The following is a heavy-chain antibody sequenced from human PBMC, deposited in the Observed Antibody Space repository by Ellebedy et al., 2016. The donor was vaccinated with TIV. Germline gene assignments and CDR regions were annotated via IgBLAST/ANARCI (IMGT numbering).Heavy chain of an antibody. J-gene: IGHJ4*02. Sequence: AASVKVSCKTPGDTFSSYGITWVRQVPGQGLEWMGAIIPVFATTNYAQKFQGRVSITADRSTSTAYMDLSSLTSEDTAVYYCARVTGAYRGRGGYFDYWGQGTLVTVSS. CDR3: ARVTGAYRGRGGYFDY. CDR2: IIPVFATT. CDR1: GDTFSSYG. V-gene: IGHV1-69*06. D-gene: IGHD1-26*01.